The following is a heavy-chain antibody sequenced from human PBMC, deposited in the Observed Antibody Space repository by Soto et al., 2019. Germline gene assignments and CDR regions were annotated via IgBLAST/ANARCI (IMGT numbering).Heavy chain of an antibody. CDR2: IYWDDDK. CDR3: AHLTCITIFGVVIHAAFDI. J-gene: IGHJ3*02. D-gene: IGHD3-3*01. Sequence: SGPTLVNPTQTLTLTCTFSGFSLSTSGGGVGWIRQPPGKALEWLALIYWDDDKRYSTSLKIRLTITKDTSKNQVVLTMTNMEPVDTATYYCAHLTCITIFGVVIHAAFDIWGPGTMVTVSS. CDR1: GFSLSTSGGG. V-gene: IGHV2-5*02.